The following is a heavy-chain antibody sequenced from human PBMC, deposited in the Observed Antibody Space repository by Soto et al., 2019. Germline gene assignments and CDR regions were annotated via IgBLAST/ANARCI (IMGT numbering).Heavy chain of an antibody. V-gene: IGHV4-59*01. CDR2: IYYSGST. CDR1: GGSISSYY. Sequence: SETLSLTCTVSGGSISSYYWSWIRQPPGKGLEWIGYIYYSGSTNYNPSLKSRVTISVDTSKNQFSLKLSSVTAADTAVYYCARTYYYDSSGYYSAGNFDYWGQGTLVTVSS. CDR3: ARTYYYDSSGYYSAGNFDY. J-gene: IGHJ4*02. D-gene: IGHD3-22*01.